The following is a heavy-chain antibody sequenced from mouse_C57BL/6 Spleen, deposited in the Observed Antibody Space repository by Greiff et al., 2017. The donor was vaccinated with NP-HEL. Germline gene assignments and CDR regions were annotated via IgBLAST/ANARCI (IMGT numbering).Heavy chain of an antibody. D-gene: IGHD1-1*01. J-gene: IGHJ3*01. Sequence: EVQRVESGGGLVKPGGSLKLSCAASGFTFSSYAMSWVRQTPEKRLEWVATISDGGSYTYYPDNVKGRFTISRDNAKNNLYLQMSHLKSEDTAMYYCARDEAHYYGSSPFAYWGQGTLVTVSA. CDR2: ISDGGSYT. CDR1: GFTFSSYA. V-gene: IGHV5-4*01. CDR3: ARDEAHYYGSSPFAY.